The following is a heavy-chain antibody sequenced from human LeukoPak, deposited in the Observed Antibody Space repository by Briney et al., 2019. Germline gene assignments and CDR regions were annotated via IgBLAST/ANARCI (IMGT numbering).Heavy chain of an antibody. CDR1: GGSINSYY. V-gene: IGHV4-59*01. Sequence: PSETLSLTCTASGGSINSYYWSWIRQPPGKGLELIGYIYYSGNTNYNPSLKSRVTISVDTSKNKFSLKLSSVTAADTAVYYCARRLGGSGYLDYWGQGILVTVSS. D-gene: IGHD3-22*01. CDR3: ARRLGGSGYLDY. CDR2: IYYSGNT. J-gene: IGHJ4*02.